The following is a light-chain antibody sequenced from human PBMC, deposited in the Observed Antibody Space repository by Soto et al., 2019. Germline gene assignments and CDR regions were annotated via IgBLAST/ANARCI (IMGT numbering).Light chain of an antibody. CDR1: QSISSY. Sequence: DIQMTQSPSSLSASVGDRVTITCRASQSISSYLNWYKQKPGKAPKIMIYAASSLQSGVPSRFSGSGSGTDFTLTISSLKPEDFETYYCQQSYSTLITFGQGTRLEIK. CDR3: QQSYSTLIT. CDR2: AAS. J-gene: IGKJ5*01. V-gene: IGKV1-39*01.